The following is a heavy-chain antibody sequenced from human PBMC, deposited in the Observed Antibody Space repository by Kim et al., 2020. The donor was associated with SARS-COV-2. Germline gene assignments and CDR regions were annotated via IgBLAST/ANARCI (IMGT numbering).Heavy chain of an antibody. CDR2: IYYSGST. V-gene: IGHV4-59*13. Sequence: SETLSLTCTVSGASISSYSWSWIRQPPGRGLEYIGYIYYSGSTNYNPALKSRVTISLDSSKNQFSLKLSSVTAADTAVFYCARVRGSYDSSGYRSQNYFDYWGQGTLVTVSS. CDR3: ARVRGSYDSSGYRSQNYFDY. J-gene: IGHJ4*02. D-gene: IGHD3-22*01. CDR1: GASISSYS.